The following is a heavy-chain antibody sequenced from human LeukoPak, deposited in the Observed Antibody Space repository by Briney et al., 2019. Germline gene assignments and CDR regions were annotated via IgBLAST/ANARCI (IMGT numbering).Heavy chain of an antibody. J-gene: IGHJ5*02. Sequence: PGGSLRLSCAASGFTFSSYAMSWVRQAPGKGLEWVSAISGSGGSTYYADSVKGRFTISRDNSKNTLYLQMNSLRAEDAAVYYCAKDYGLTGTGGAWLDPWGQGTLVTVSS. CDR3: AKDYGLTGTGGAWLDP. V-gene: IGHV3-23*01. CDR1: GFTFSSYA. D-gene: IGHD1-20*01. CDR2: ISGSGGST.